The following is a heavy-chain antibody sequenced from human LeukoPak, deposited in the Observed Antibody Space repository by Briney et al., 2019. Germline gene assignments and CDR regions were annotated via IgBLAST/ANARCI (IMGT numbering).Heavy chain of an antibody. CDR3: ASPGATDAFDI. Sequence: SETLSLTCAVYGGSFSGYYWSWIRQPPGKGPEWIGEINHSGSTNYNPSLKSRVTISVDTSKNQFSLKLSSVTAADTAVYYCASPGATDAFDIWGQGTMVTVSS. CDR1: GGSFSGYY. V-gene: IGHV4-34*01. CDR2: INHSGST. J-gene: IGHJ3*02.